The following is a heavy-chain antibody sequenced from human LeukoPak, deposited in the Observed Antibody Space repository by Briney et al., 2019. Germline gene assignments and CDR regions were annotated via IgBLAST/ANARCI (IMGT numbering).Heavy chain of an antibody. J-gene: IGHJ3*02. Sequence: GGSLRLSCAASGFTFDDYAMHWVRQAPGKGLEWVSGISWNSGSIGYADSVKGRFTISRDNAKNSLYLQMNSLRAEDTALYYCAKDMDYGKPLSDAFDIWGQGTMVTASS. D-gene: IGHD3-10*01. CDR2: ISWNSGSI. V-gene: IGHV3-9*01. CDR3: AKDMDYGKPLSDAFDI. CDR1: GFTFDDYA.